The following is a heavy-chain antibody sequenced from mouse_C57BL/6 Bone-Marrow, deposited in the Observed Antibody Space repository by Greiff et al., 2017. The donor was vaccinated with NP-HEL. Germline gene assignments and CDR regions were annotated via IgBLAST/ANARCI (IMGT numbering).Heavy chain of an antibody. Sequence: EVKLVESGGGLVQPGGSMKLSCVASGFTFSNYWMNWVRQSPEKGLEWVAQIRLKSDNYATHYAESVKGRFTISRDDSKSSVYLQMSNLRAEDTVMYYCTSPIYYGNYVVWGTGTTVTVSS. J-gene: IGHJ1*03. CDR2: IRLKSDNYAT. V-gene: IGHV6-3*01. CDR1: GFTFSNYW. CDR3: TSPIYYGNYVV. D-gene: IGHD2-1*01.